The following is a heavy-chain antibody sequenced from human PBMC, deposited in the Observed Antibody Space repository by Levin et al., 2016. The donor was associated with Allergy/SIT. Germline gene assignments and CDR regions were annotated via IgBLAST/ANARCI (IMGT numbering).Heavy chain of an antibody. CDR2: IYYSGST. D-gene: IGHD2-2*01. Sequence: WIRQPPGKGLEWIGSIYYSGSTYYNPSLKSRVTISVDTSKNQFSLKLSSVTAADTAVYYCAGSGIVVIPDYWGQGTLVTVSS. J-gene: IGHJ4*02. V-gene: IGHV4-39*01. CDR3: AGSGIVVIPDY.